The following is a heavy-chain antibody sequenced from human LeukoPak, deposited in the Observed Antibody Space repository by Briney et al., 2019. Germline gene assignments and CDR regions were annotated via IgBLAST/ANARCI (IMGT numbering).Heavy chain of an antibody. D-gene: IGHD3-22*01. Sequence: SETLSLTCTVSGGSMSSNNYHWGWIRQPPGKGLLWIGNIYYSGSTYYNPSLKSRVSISVDTSKNQFSLKLSSVTAADTAVYYCARLNYDSSGLYYFDYWGQGTLVTVSS. CDR2: IYYSGST. J-gene: IGHJ4*02. CDR1: GGSMSSNNYH. CDR3: ARLNYDSSGLYYFDY. V-gene: IGHV4-39*07.